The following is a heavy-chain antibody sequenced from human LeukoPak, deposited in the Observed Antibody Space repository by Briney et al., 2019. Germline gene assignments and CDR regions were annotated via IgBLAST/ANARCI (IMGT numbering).Heavy chain of an antibody. CDR1: GFAFGSEA. CDR3: AKESRQQLVRGYFDY. CDR2: ISGSGGST. D-gene: IGHD6-13*01. Sequence: GGSLRLSCAVSGFAFGSEAMSWVRQAPGKGLEWVSAISGSGGSTYYADSVKGRFTISRDNSKNTLYLQMNSLRAEDTAVYYCAKESRQQLVRGYFDYWGQGTLVTVSS. J-gene: IGHJ4*02. V-gene: IGHV3-23*01.